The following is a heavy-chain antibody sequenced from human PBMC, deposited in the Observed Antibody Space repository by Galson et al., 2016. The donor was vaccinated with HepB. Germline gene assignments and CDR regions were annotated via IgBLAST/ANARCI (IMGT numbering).Heavy chain of an antibody. V-gene: IGHV4-30-4*08. Sequence: LSLTCTVSGASVSSGSYHWSWIRQPPGKGLKWIGYTHYSGSTYYNPSLKSRVTISVDTSKNQFSLKLSSVTAADTAVYYCAREDWNYSYYGLDVWGQGTTVTVSS. CDR2: THYSGST. J-gene: IGHJ6*02. CDR3: AREDWNYSYYGLDV. CDR1: GASVSSGSYH. D-gene: IGHD3/OR15-3a*01.